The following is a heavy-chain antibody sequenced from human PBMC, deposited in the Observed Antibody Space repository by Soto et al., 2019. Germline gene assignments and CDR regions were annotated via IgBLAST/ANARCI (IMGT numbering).Heavy chain of an antibody. Sequence: SETLSLTCTVSGGSISSYYWSWIRQPPGKGLEWIGYIYYSGSTNYNPSLKSRVTISVDTSKNRFSLKLSSVTAADTAVCSCARLAGYPTSKSHYYYYMDVWGKGTTVT. CDR1: GGSISSYY. CDR3: ARLAGYPTSKSHYYYYMDV. CDR2: IYYSGST. V-gene: IGHV4-59*08. J-gene: IGHJ6*03. D-gene: IGHD1-1*01.